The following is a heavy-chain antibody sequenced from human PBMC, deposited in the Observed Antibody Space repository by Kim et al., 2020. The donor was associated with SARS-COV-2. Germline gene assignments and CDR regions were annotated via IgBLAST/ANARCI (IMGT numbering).Heavy chain of an antibody. J-gene: IGHJ4*02. V-gene: IGHV3-30*01. Sequence: SGTGRFTIARDNYKNTVYLQMNSLRTEDTAVYYCASDPGTALSSGNALDYWGQGTLVTVSS. CDR3: ASDPGTALSSGNALDY. D-gene: IGHD1-26*01.